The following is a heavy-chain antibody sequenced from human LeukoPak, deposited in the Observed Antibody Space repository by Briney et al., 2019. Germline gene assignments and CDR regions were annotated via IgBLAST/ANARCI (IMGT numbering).Heavy chain of an antibody. Sequence: SETLSLTCTVSGGSISSYYWSWIRQPPGKGLEWIGDIYTSGSTNYNPSLKSRVTISVDATKNQFSLKLSSVTAADTAVYYCARFFRGITMVRGVYDAFDIWGQGTMVTVSS. CDR1: GGSISSYY. V-gene: IGHV4-4*09. J-gene: IGHJ3*02. CDR2: IYTSGST. CDR3: ARFFRGITMVRGVYDAFDI. D-gene: IGHD3-10*01.